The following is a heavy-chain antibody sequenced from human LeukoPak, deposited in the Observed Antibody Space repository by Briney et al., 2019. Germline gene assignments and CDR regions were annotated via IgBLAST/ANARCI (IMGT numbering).Heavy chain of an antibody. J-gene: IGHJ6*03. D-gene: IGHD3-22*01. CDR3: ARAGRITMIVVVTHMDV. Sequence: GGSLRLSCAASGFTFSSYSMNWVRQAPGKGLEWVSSISSSSSYIYYADSVKGRFTISRDNAKNSLYLQMNSLRAEDTAVYYCARAGRITMIVVVTHMDVWGKGTTVTVSS. CDR2: ISSSSSYI. CDR1: GFTFSSYS. V-gene: IGHV3-21*01.